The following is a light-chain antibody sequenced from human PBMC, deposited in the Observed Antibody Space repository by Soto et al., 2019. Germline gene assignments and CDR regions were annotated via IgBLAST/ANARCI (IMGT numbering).Light chain of an antibody. CDR3: QQYGSSPQT. CDR2: DAS. CDR1: QSVGNSF. V-gene: IGKV3-20*01. J-gene: IGKJ1*01. Sequence: VMTQSPATLSVSPGERATLSCRASQSVGNSFLAWYQQKPGQAPTLLIYDASSRASGLPDRFSGSGSGTDFTLTISRLEPEDFAVYYCQQYGSSPQTFGQGTKV.